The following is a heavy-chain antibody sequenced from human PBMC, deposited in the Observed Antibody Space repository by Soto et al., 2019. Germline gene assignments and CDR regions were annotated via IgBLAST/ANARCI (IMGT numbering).Heavy chain of an antibody. V-gene: IGHV4-31*03. CDR3: ARGVSRYYFDY. J-gene: IGHJ4*01. Sequence: SETLSLTCTVSGGSISSGGYYWSWIRQHPGKGLEWIGYIYYSGSTYYNPSLKSRVTISVDTSKNQFSLKLSSVTAADTAVYYCARGVSRYYFDYWGHGTLVTVSS. CDR1: GGSISSGGYY. CDR2: IYYSGST. D-gene: IGHD6-13*01.